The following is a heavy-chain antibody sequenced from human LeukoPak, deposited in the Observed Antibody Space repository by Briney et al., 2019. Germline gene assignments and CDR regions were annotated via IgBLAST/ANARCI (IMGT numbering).Heavy chain of an antibody. CDR3: AKANLMYGWFDP. CDR1: GFTVSSNY. V-gene: IGHV3-66*01. CDR2: MYSGGST. D-gene: IGHD2-8*01. Sequence: GGSLRLSCAASGFTVSSNYMNWVRQAPGKGLGWVSVMYSGGSTFYGDSVKGRFTISRDNSMNTLYLQMNSLRVDDTAVYYCAKANLMYGWFDPWGQGTLVTVSS. J-gene: IGHJ5*02.